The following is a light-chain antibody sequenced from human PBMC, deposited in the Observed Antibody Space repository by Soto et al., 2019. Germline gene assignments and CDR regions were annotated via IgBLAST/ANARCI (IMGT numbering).Light chain of an antibody. Sequence: EIVMTQSPATLSVSPGERVTLSCRASQSVSSRLAWYQQKPGQAPRLLIYGASTRATGIPARFSGSGSGTEFTITISRVQSEDFAVYYCQQYHNRLTFGQGTKVEIK. CDR1: QSVSSR. CDR3: QQYHNRLT. CDR2: GAS. V-gene: IGKV3-15*01. J-gene: IGKJ1*01.